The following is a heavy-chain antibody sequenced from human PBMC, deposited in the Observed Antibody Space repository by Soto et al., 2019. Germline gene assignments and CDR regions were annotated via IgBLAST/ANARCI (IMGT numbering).Heavy chain of an antibody. CDR1: GGSIRGYY. V-gene: IGHV4-59*01. CDR2: IYYNGAA. D-gene: IGHD5-12*01. CDR3: ARDQDGGYDY. Sequence: QVQLQESGPGLVKPSETLSLTCTVSGGSIRGYYWSWIRQPPGKGLEWIGYIYYNGAANYNPSLKSRVTISVDTSKNQFSLRLSSVTAADTAVYYCARDQDGGYDYWGQGTLVTVSS. J-gene: IGHJ4*02.